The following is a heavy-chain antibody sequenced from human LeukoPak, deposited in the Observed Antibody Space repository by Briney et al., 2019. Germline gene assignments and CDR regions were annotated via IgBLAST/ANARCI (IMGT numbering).Heavy chain of an antibody. CDR1: GGSFSGYY. Sequence: SETLSLTCAVYGGSFSGYYWSWIRQPPGKGLEWIGYIYYSGSTNYNPSLKSRVTISVDTSKNQFSLKLSSVTAADTAVYYCARHLSSGWYGGAFDIWGQGTMVTVSS. CDR3: ARHLSSGWYGGAFDI. J-gene: IGHJ3*02. V-gene: IGHV4-59*01. CDR2: IYYSGST. D-gene: IGHD6-19*01.